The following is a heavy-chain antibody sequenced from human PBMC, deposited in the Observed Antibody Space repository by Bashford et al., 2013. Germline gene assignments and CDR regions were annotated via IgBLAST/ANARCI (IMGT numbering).Heavy chain of an antibody. CDR3: ARGGNLVPHATGLVDH. J-gene: IGHJ4*02. V-gene: IGHV3-21*01. CDR2: LLPRVVSI. D-gene: IGHD1-1*01. Sequence: VRQVPGRGTWSGSHPLLPRVVSIYYADSVKGRFTISRDNAKNSLYLQMNALRAEDTAVYYCARGGNLVPHATGLVDHWGLGTLVTVSS.